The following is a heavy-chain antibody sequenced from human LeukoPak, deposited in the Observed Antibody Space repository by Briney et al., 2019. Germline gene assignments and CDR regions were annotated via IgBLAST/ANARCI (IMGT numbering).Heavy chain of an antibody. CDR1: GFTFSDYY. CDR3: ARDLDGMFFDY. CDR2: ISSSSSYT. Sequence: PGGSLRLSCAASGFTFSDYYMSWIRQAPGKGLEWVSYISSSSSYTNYADSVKGRFTISRDNAKNSLYLQMNSLRAEDTAVYYCARDLDGMFFDYWGQGTLVTVSS. D-gene: IGHD1-1*01. J-gene: IGHJ4*02. V-gene: IGHV3-11*06.